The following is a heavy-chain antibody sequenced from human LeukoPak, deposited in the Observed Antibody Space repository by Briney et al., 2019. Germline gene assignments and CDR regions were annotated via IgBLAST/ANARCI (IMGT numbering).Heavy chain of an antibody. D-gene: IGHD3-16*01. CDR2: ISYDGSNQ. V-gene: IGHV3-30*04. J-gene: IGHJ3*02. CDR1: GFTFSSIA. Sequence: PGGSLRLSCAASGFTFSSIAMHWVRQAPGKGLEWVAVISYDGSNQYYADSVKGRFTISRDNSKITLYLQMNSLRAEDTAVYYCAKDKGGGYGNDGFDIWGRGTMVTVSS. CDR3: AKDKGGGYGNDGFDI.